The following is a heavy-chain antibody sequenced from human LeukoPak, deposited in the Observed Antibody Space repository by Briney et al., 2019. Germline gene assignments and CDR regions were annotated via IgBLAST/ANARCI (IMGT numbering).Heavy chain of an antibody. Sequence: EASVKVSCKASGYTFTSYDINWVRQATGQGLEWMGWMNPNSGNTGYAQKFQGRVTITRNTSISTAYMELSSLRSEDTAVYYCARGYNWNDYYYYYYMDVWGKGTTVTVSS. V-gene: IGHV1-8*03. J-gene: IGHJ6*03. CDR2: MNPNSGNT. CDR1: GYTFTSYD. CDR3: ARGYNWNDYYYYYYMDV. D-gene: IGHD1-20*01.